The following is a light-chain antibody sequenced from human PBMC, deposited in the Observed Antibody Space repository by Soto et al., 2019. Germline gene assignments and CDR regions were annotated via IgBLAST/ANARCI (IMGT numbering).Light chain of an antibody. V-gene: IGKV3-20*01. CDR1: QSVSSH. CDR2: GAS. Sequence: TQSPATPSVSPGESANLSCRASQSVSSHLAWYQQKPGQAPRLLIYGASIRATGIPDRFSGSGSGTDFTLTISRLEPEDFAVYYCQQYGTSPRTFGQGTKVDI. CDR3: QQYGTSPRT. J-gene: IGKJ1*01.